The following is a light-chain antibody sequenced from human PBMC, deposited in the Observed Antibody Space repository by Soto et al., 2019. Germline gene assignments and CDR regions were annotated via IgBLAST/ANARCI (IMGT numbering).Light chain of an antibody. CDR1: SSDLGNYNF. J-gene: IGLJ1*01. CDR2: EVN. CDR3: FSKISGFVYG. Sequence: QSALTQSASVSGSPGQSITISCTGTSSDLGNYNFVSWFQQHPGKAPKLVIYEVNNRPSGISDRFSGSKSGDTASLTISGLQAEDEADYFCFSKISGFVYGFGTGTKLTVL. V-gene: IGLV2-14*01.